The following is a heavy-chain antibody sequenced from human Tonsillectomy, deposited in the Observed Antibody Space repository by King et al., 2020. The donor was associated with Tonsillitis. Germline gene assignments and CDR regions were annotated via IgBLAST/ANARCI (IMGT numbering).Heavy chain of an antibody. Sequence: VQLQESGPGLVKPSETLSLTCTVSGGSISSYYWSWIRQPAGKGLEWIGRIYTSGSTNYNPSLKSRVTMSVDTSKNQFSLKLSSVTAADTAVYYCASTYYDFWSGYSDTYYFDYWGQGTLVTVSS. D-gene: IGHD3-3*01. CDR1: GGSISSYY. J-gene: IGHJ4*02. CDR2: IYTSGST. CDR3: ASTYYDFWSGYSDTYYFDY. V-gene: IGHV4-4*07.